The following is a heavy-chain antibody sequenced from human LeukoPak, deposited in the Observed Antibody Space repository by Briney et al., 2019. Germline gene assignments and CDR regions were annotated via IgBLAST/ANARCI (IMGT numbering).Heavy chain of an antibody. V-gene: IGHV4-61*01. Sequence: SETLSLTCTVSGGSVSSGSYYWSWIRQPPGKGLEWIGYIYYSGSTNYNPSLKSRVTISVDTPKNQFSLKLSSVTAADTAVYYCARAETYYDFWSGYYTGFDYWGQGTLVTVSS. CDR3: ARAETYYDFWSGYYTGFDY. J-gene: IGHJ4*02. CDR1: GGSVSSGSYY. CDR2: IYYSGST. D-gene: IGHD3-3*01.